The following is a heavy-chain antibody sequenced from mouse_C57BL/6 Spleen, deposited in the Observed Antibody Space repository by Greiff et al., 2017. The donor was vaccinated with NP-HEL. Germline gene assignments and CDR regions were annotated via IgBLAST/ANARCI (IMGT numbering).Heavy chain of an antibody. Sequence: QVQLQQSGAELVRPGTSVKLSCKASGYTFTSYWMHWVKQRPGQGLEWIGVIDPSDSYTNYNQKFKGKATLTVDTSSSTAYMQLSSLTSEDSAVYYCARSEDGYYDAMDYWGQGTSVTVSS. CDR2: IDPSDSYT. D-gene: IGHD2-3*01. J-gene: IGHJ4*01. CDR3: ARSEDGYYDAMDY. V-gene: IGHV1-59*01. CDR1: GYTFTSYW.